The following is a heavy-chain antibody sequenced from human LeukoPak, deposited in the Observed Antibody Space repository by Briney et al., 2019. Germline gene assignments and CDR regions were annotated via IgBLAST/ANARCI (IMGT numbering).Heavy chain of an antibody. CDR2: ISPYNGNT. CDR1: GYTFTTNG. CDR3: ARELSYYGSGNYYQGRGYYFDY. V-gene: IGHV1-18*01. D-gene: IGHD3-10*01. J-gene: IGHJ4*02. Sequence: ASVKVSCKASGYTFTTNGISWVRQAPGQGLEWMGWISPYNGNTNYAEKVQGRITMTTDTYTRTVFMELGSLTSDVTAVYYCARELSYYGSGNYYQGRGYYFDYWGQGTLLTVSS.